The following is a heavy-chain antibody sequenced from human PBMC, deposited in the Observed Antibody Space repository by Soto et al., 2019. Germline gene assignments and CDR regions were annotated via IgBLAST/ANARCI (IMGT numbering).Heavy chain of an antibody. Sequence: PGESLKISCKGSGYSFTSYWISWVRQMPGKGLEWMGRIDPSDSYTNYSPSFQGHVTISADKSISTAYLQWSSLKASDNAMYYCARVNWNYGPSQESYYYGMDVWGQGTTVTVSS. J-gene: IGHJ6*02. V-gene: IGHV5-10-1*01. CDR3: ARVNWNYGPSQESYYYGMDV. CDR1: GYSFTSYW. CDR2: IDPSDSYT. D-gene: IGHD1-7*01.